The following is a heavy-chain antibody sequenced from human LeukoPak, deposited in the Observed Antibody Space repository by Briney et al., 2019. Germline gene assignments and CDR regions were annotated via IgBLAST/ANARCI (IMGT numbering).Heavy chain of an antibody. J-gene: IGHJ4*02. D-gene: IGHD2-21*02. CDR2: IYHSGST. V-gene: IGHV4-30-2*01. Sequence: SETLSLTCAVSGGSISSGGYSWSWIRQPPGKGLEWIGYIYHSGSTYYNPSLKSRVTISVDRSKNQFSLKLSSVTAADTAVYFCARGPYCGGDCYFAYWGQGTLVTVSS. CDR3: ARGPYCGGDCYFAY. CDR1: GGSISSGGYS.